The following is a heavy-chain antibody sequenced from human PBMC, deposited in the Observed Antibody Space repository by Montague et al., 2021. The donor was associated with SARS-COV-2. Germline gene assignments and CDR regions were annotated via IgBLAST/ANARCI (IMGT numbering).Heavy chain of an antibody. Sequence: SLRLSCAASGLTFSSYAMSWVRQAPGKGLEWVSGIHNGDGNTYYGDSVKGRFTISRDNSKNTLYLQMNSLRAEDTAVYYCAKAYSSSWWNWFDPWGQGTLVTVSS. CDR1: GLTFSSYA. CDR3: AKAYSSSWWNWFDP. V-gene: IGHV3-23*03. J-gene: IGHJ5*02. D-gene: IGHD6-13*01. CDR2: IHNGDGNT.